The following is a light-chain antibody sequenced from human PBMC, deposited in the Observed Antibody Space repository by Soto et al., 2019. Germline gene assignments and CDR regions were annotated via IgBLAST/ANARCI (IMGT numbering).Light chain of an antibody. CDR1: QSVGSY. CDR3: QQRYSWPLT. J-gene: IGKJ4*01. Sequence: EIVLTQSPATLSLSPGERATLSCRASQSVGSYLGWYQQKPGQAPRLLIYDASNRATGIPARFSGSGSATDFTRTISSLEPEDFAVYYCQQRYSWPLTFGGGTKMAIK. CDR2: DAS. V-gene: IGKV3-11*01.